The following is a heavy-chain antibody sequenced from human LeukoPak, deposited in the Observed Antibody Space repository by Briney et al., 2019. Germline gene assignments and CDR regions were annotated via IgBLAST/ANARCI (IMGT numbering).Heavy chain of an antibody. Sequence: SETLSLTCTVSGGSISGYYWSWIRQPPGKGLEWIGEINHSGSTNYNPSLKSRVTISVDTSKNQFSLKLSSVTAADTAVYYCARQHYYDSSGHFIDYWGQGTLVTVSS. CDR2: INHSGST. V-gene: IGHV4-34*01. D-gene: IGHD3-22*01. CDR3: ARQHYYDSSGHFIDY. CDR1: GGSISGYY. J-gene: IGHJ4*02.